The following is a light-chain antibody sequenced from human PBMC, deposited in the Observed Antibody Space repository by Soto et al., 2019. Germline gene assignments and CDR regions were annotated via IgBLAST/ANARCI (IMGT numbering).Light chain of an antibody. CDR2: KAS. CDR3: QQYNSYRRT. V-gene: IGKV1-5*03. Sequence: DIQMTQSPSTLSASVGDRVTITCRASQSISSWLAWYQQKPGKAPKLLIYKASSLESGVPSRFSGSGSGTEFTLTINSLQPDDFATYYCQQYNSYRRTFGQGTKVESK. J-gene: IGKJ1*01. CDR1: QSISSW.